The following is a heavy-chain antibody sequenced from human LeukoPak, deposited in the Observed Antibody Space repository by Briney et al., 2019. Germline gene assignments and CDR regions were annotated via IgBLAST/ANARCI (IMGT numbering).Heavy chain of an antibody. Sequence: PGGSLSLSCAASGFIFSNYGMTWVRHTPQKGLEWVAAISSSGTSTYYVDSVKGRFIVSRDNSNNTLYLEMNSLRVDDTAIYYCAKLPEWSYFDNWGQGTLVTVSS. CDR3: AKLPEWSYFDN. J-gene: IGHJ4*02. CDR2: ISSSGTST. CDR1: GFIFSNYG. D-gene: IGHD3-3*01. V-gene: IGHV3-23*01.